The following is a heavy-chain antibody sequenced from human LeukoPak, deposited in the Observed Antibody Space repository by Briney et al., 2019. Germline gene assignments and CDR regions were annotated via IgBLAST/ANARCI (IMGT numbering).Heavy chain of an antibody. V-gene: IGHV3-30*03. CDR1: GFTFSSYD. J-gene: IGHJ4*02. CDR2: ISYHGNNE. CDR3: ARCPESSGYYYELDS. D-gene: IGHD3-22*01. Sequence: PGGSLRLSCVPSGFTFSSYDMHWVRQAPGKGLEWVAVISYHGNNEYYADSVKGRFTISRDNSKNTLYLQMNSLTAEDTAVYYCARCPESSGYYYELDSWGQGTLVTVSS.